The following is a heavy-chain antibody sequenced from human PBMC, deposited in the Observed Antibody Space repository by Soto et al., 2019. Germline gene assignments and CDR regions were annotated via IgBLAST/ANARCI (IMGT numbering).Heavy chain of an antibody. J-gene: IGHJ4*02. CDR1: GGSISSSSYY. CDR3: ARQGPVDLSLRFLEWLLYPLDFDY. Sequence: PSETLSLTCTVSGGSISSSSYYWGWIRQPPGKGLEWIGSIYYSGSTYYNPSLKSRVTISVDTSKNQFSLKLSSVTAADTAVYYCARQGPVDLSLRFLEWLLYPLDFDYWGQGTLVTVSS. CDR2: IYYSGST. V-gene: IGHV4-39*01. D-gene: IGHD3-3*01.